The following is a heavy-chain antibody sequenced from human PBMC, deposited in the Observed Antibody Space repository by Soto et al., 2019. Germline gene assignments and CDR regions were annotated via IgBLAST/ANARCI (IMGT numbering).Heavy chain of an antibody. CDR2: IKQDGSEK. V-gene: IGHV3-7*03. D-gene: IGHD1-20*01. Sequence: EVQLVESGGGLVQPGGSLRLSCAASGFTFSSYWMSWVRQAPGKGLEWVANIKQDGSEKYYVDSVKGRFTISRDNSKNTLYLQMNSLRAEDTAVYYCAKVGVTGTTRDAFDIWGQGTMVTVSS. CDR1: GFTFSSYW. CDR3: AKVGVTGTTRDAFDI. J-gene: IGHJ3*02.